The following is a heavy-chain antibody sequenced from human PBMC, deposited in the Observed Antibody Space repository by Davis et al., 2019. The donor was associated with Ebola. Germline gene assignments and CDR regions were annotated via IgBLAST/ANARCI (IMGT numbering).Heavy chain of an antibody. CDR1: GGSFTDYY. D-gene: IGHD6-6*01. Sequence: GSLRLSCAVYGGSFTDYYWSWIRQAPGRGLEWIGEINHSGNTNFNASLKGRVTISVDTSKNQISLKLSSLTAADTAVYYCAGLVAGRVDSWGQGTRVTVSS. CDR2: INHSGNT. J-gene: IGHJ4*02. CDR3: AGLVAGRVDS. V-gene: IGHV4-34*01.